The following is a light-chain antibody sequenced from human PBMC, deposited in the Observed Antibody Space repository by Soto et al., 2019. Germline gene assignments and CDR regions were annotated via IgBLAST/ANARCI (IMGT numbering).Light chain of an antibody. CDR3: QQRSNWPPV. CDR1: HSVSGSY. V-gene: IGKV3-11*01. Sequence: EILLTHSPGARSLSPGERATLSCRASHSVSGSYLAWYQQRPGQARRPLIYGASNRATGIPARFSGSGSGTAFTLTISSLEPEDFAVYYCQQRSNWPPVFGQGTRLEIK. CDR2: GAS. J-gene: IGKJ5*01.